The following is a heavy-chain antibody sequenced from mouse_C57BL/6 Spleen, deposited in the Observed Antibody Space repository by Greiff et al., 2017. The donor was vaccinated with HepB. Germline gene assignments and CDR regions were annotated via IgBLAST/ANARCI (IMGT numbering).Heavy chain of an antibody. J-gene: IGHJ2*01. D-gene: IGHD3-2*02. CDR3: ARRSSGLYFDY. Sequence: QVQLQQPGAELARPGTSVKLSCKASGYTFTSYWMHWVKQRPGQGLEWIGVIDPSDSYTNYNQKFKGKATLTVDTSSSTAYMQLSSLTSEDSAVYYCARRSSGLYFDYWGQGTTLTVSS. V-gene: IGHV1-59*01. CDR1: GYTFTSYW. CDR2: IDPSDSYT.